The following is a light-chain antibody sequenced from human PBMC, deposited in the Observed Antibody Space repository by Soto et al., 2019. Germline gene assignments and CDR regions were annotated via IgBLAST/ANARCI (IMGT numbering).Light chain of an antibody. Sequence: SVLTQPPSASGTPGQRVTISCSGSSSNIGSNTVNWYQQLPGTAPKLLIYNNNQRPSGVPDRFSGSKSGTSASLAISGLQSEDETDYYCAAWDVSLNGLVFGTGTKVTVL. CDR2: NNN. J-gene: IGLJ1*01. CDR1: SSNIGSNT. V-gene: IGLV1-44*01. CDR3: AAWDVSLNGLV.